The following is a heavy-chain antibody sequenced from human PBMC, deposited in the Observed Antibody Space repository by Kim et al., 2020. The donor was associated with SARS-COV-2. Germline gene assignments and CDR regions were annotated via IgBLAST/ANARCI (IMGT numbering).Heavy chain of an antibody. V-gene: IGHV3-33*01. D-gene: IGHD3-22*01. Sequence: VDSVKGRLTISRDNSKNTLYLQRNSLRAEATAVYYCARDRAFGDYDSSDYWGQGTLVTVSS. J-gene: IGHJ4*02. CDR3: ARDRAFGDYDSSDY.